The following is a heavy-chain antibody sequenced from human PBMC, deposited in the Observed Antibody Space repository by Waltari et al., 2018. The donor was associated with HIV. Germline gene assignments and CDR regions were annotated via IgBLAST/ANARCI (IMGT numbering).Heavy chain of an antibody. CDR1: GFTFSSYA. CDR3: ARNYVPNQNYYYYGMDV. CDR2: ISYDGSNR. J-gene: IGHJ6*02. D-gene: IGHD3-10*02. V-gene: IGHV3-30-3*01. Sequence: QVQLVESGGGVVQPGRSLRLPCAASGFTFSSYAMHWVRQAPGKGVGGVAIISYDGSNRYYADSVRGRFTISRDNSKNTLYVQMNSLTADDTAVYYCARNYVPNQNYYYYGMDVWGQGSTVTVSS.